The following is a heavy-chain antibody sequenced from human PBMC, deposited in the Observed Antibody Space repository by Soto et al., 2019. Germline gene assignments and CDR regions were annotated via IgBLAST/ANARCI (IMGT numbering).Heavy chain of an antibody. V-gene: IGHV3-23*01. Sequence: GGSLRLSCAASGFTFSSYAMSWVRQAPGKGLEWVSAISGSGGSTYYADSVKGRFTISRDNSKNTLYLQMNSLRAEDTAVYYCAKAPLLRIAAAPRFDPWGQGTMVTVSS. CDR3: AKAPLLRIAAAPRFDP. D-gene: IGHD6-13*01. CDR2: ISGSGGST. CDR1: GFTFSSYA. J-gene: IGHJ5*02.